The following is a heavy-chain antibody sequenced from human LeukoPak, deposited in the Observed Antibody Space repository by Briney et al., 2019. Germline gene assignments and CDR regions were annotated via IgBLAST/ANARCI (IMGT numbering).Heavy chain of an antibody. CDR2: IKQDGSEK. J-gene: IGHJ4*02. Sequence: GGSLRLSCAASGFTFSSYWMSWVRQAPGKGLEWVANIKQDGSEKYYVDSVKGRFTISRDNAKNSLYLQMNSLRAEDTAAYYCASLYYYGSGSYYKPPIDYWGQGTLVTVSS. V-gene: IGHV3-7*01. CDR1: GFTFSSYW. D-gene: IGHD3-10*01. CDR3: ASLYYYGSGSYYKPPIDY.